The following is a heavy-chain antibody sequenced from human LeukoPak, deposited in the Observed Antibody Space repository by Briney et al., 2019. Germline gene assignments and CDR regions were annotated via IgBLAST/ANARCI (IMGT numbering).Heavy chain of an antibody. CDR1: GGTFSSYA. J-gene: IGHJ3*02. Sequence: GASVKVSCKASGGTFSSYAISWVRQAPGQGLEWMGGIIPIFGTANYAQKFQGRVTITTDESTSTAYMELSSLRSEDTAVYYCARGRVHNWNYGGAFDIWGQGTMVTVSS. V-gene: IGHV1-69*05. CDR3: ARGRVHNWNYGGAFDI. CDR2: IIPIFGTA. D-gene: IGHD1-7*01.